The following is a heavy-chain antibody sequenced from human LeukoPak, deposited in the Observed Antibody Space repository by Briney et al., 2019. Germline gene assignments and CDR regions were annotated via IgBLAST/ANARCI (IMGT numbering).Heavy chain of an antibody. CDR3: ARIGGSSFDY. D-gene: IGHD6-19*01. Sequence: PGGSLRLSCAASGFTFSSYEMNWVRQAPGKGLEWVANIKQDGSEKYYVDSVKGRFTISRDNAKNSLYLQMNSLRAEDTAVYYCARIGGSSFDYWGQGTLVTVSS. J-gene: IGHJ4*02. CDR2: IKQDGSEK. CDR1: GFTFSSYE. V-gene: IGHV3-7*01.